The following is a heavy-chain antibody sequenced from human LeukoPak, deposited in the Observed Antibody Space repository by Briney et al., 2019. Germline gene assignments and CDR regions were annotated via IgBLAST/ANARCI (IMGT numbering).Heavy chain of an antibody. CDR1: GGSISSYY. Sequence: SETLSLTCSVSGGSISSYYWSWIRQTPGKGLEWIGYIYYSGSTNYNPSLKSRVTISVDTSKNQFSLKLSSVTAADTAVYYCAGTTVTSHYYYGMDVWGQGTTVTVSS. V-gene: IGHV4-59*08. J-gene: IGHJ6*02. CDR3: AGTTVTSHYYYGMDV. CDR2: IYYSGST. D-gene: IGHD4-17*01.